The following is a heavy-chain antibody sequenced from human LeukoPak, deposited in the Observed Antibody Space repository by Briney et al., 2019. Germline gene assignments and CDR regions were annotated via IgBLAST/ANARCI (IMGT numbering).Heavy chain of an antibody. V-gene: IGHV1-69*13. Sequence: ASVKVSCKASGGTFSSYAISWVRQAPGQGLEWMGGIIPIFGTANYAQKFQGGVTITADESTSTAYMELSSLRSEDTAVYYCARASNTAMPKGRYYFDYWGQGTLVTVSS. CDR1: GGTFSSYA. J-gene: IGHJ4*02. CDR2: IIPIFGTA. CDR3: ARASNTAMPKGRYYFDY. D-gene: IGHD5-18*01.